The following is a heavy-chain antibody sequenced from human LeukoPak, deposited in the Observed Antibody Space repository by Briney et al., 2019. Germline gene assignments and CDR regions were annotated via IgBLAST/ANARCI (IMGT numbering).Heavy chain of an antibody. J-gene: IGHJ5*02. CDR1: GFTVSSNY. CDR3: ARDSRYYDILTGYYQNWFDP. Sequence: GGSLRLSCAASGFTVSSNYMSWVRQAPGKGLEWVSSISSSSSYIYYADSVKGRFTISRDDAKNSLYLQMNSLRAEDTAVYYCARDSRYYDILTGYYQNWFDPWGQGTLVTVSS. V-gene: IGHV3-21*01. D-gene: IGHD3-9*01. CDR2: ISSSSSYI.